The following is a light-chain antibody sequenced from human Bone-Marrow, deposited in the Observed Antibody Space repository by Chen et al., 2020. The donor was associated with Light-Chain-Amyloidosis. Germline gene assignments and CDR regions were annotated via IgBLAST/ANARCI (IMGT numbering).Light chain of an antibody. CDR2: QAT. J-gene: IGKJ5*01. CDR1: QDIDED. Sequence: ETTLTQSPAFMLATPGDKVNISCKASQDIDEDLNWYQQKPGKPTIFIVQQATTLVPGVPPRFSGSGYGTDFTLTIHNVESEDAAFYFCLQHDNVPLTFGQGTRLEIK. CDR3: LQHDNVPLT. V-gene: IGKV5-2*01.